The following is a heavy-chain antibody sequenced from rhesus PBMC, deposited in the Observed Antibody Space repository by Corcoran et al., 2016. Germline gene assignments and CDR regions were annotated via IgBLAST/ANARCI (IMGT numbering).Heavy chain of an antibody. J-gene: IGHJ4*01. D-gene: IGHD3-3*01. Sequence: EVQLVESGGGLAKTGGSLGLSCAASGFTFSDYYMDWVRQAPGKGLEWVSRFSNGVRSSWYADSVKGRFTISRENAKNTLDFQMNNLRAEDTAVYYCARDRQFLDWLLFDYWGQGVVVTVSS. CDR2: FSNGVRSS. CDR1: GFTFSDYY. V-gene: IGHV3-178*01. CDR3: ARDRQFLDWLLFDY.